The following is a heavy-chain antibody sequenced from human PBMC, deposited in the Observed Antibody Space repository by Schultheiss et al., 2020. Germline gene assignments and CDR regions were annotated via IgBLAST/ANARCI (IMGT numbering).Heavy chain of an antibody. CDR2: ISNDGINK. CDR1: GFTFSTYA. D-gene: IGHD2-15*01. CDR3: ARGRLGYCSGGSCYNSHYYYGMDV. J-gene: IGHJ6*02. V-gene: IGHV3-30-3*01. Sequence: GGSLRLSCAASGFTFSTYAIQWVRQAPGKGLEWVAVISNDGINKHYADSVKGRLTISRDNSKSTLYLQMNSLRPEDTAVYYCARGRLGYCSGGSCYNSHYYYGMDVWGQGTTVTVSS.